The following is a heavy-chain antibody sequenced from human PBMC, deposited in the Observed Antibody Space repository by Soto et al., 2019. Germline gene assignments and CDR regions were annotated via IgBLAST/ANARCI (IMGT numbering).Heavy chain of an antibody. CDR3: ARDRTISDYRSSGALGR. J-gene: IGHJ4*02. CDR2: IYSGGTT. Sequence: EVQLVESGGGLVQPGGSLRLSCAASGFTVSSHYMSWVRQGPGKGLEWVSVIYSGGTTYYAKSVTGRFTTSRDSSKNTLYLQMNSLRAEDTAVYYCARDRTISDYRSSGALGRWGQGNVVTVSS. V-gene: IGHV3-66*01. D-gene: IGHD6-6*01. CDR1: GFTVSSHY.